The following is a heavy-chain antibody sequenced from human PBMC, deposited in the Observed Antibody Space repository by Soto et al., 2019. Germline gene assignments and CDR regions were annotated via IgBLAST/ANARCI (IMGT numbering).Heavy chain of an antibody. Sequence: GGSLGLSCAASGFTFSSYSMNWVRQAPGKGLEWVSSISSSSSYIYYADSVKGRFTISRDNAKNSLYLQMNSLRAEDTAVYYCARVKVVPAATPGSFDYWGQGTLVTVSS. D-gene: IGHD2-2*01. CDR1: GFTFSSYS. CDR3: ARVKVVPAATPGSFDY. J-gene: IGHJ4*02. CDR2: ISSSSSYI. V-gene: IGHV3-21*01.